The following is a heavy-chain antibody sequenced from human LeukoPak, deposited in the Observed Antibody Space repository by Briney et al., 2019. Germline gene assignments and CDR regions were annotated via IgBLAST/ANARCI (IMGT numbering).Heavy chain of an antibody. CDR1: GASVSSFY. V-gene: IGHV4-59*02. CDR3: AGQVGARIRYYYTSGLDV. CDR2: MYYSGTT. D-gene: IGHD1-26*01. Sequence: SETLSLTCTVSGASVSSFYWNWIRQPPGKGLEWIGSMYYSGTTNYDPSFKSRVTISLDTSKNEFSLRLKSLTAADTAVYYCAGQVGARIRYYYTSGLDVWGQGTTVDVSS. J-gene: IGHJ6*02.